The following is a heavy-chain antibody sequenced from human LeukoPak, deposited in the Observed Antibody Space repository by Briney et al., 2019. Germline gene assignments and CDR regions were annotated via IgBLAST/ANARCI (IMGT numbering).Heavy chain of an antibody. CDR1: GGSISSGDYY. Sequence: SQTLSLTCTVSGGSISSGDYYWSWIRQPPGKGLEWLGYIYYSGSTYYNPSLKSRITISVDTSKNQFSLKLSSVTAADTAVYYCATGSSGYYYSFDYWGQGTLVTVSS. CDR2: IYYSGST. CDR3: ATGSSGYYYSFDY. V-gene: IGHV4-30-4*08. J-gene: IGHJ4*02. D-gene: IGHD3-22*01.